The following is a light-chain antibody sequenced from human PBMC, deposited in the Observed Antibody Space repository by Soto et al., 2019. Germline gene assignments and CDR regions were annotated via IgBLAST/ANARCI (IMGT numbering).Light chain of an antibody. V-gene: IGKV3-20*01. Sequence: EIVLTQSPGTLALSPGERATLSCRASQSVVSSSLAGYQQKPGRAPRRLLYGASNRAAGIPDRFIGGGSGTDFTLTISRLEPEDFAVYYCHQYGRSAPWTFGQGTKVEIK. J-gene: IGKJ1*01. CDR3: HQYGRSAPWT. CDR2: GAS. CDR1: QSVVSSS.